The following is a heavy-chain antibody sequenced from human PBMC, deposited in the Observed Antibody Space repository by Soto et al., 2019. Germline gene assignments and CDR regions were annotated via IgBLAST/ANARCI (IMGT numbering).Heavy chain of an antibody. CDR2: ISGSGGST. D-gene: IGHD2-21*02. CDR1: GFTFSSYA. V-gene: IGHV3-23*01. Sequence: VGSLRLSCAASGFTFSSYAMSWVRQAPGKGLEWVSAISGSGGSTYYADSVKGRFTISRDNSKNTLYLQMNSLRAEDTAVYYCAKPTVVTPKGPPGYWGQGTLVTVSS. CDR3: AKPTVVTPKGPPGY. J-gene: IGHJ4*02.